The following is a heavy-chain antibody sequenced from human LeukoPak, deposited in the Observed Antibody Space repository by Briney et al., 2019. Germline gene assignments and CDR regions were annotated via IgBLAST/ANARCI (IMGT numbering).Heavy chain of an antibody. CDR3: AKPHFDY. CDR2: IRLDGSNK. CDR1: GFTFDDYG. V-gene: IGHV3-30*02. J-gene: IGHJ4*02. Sequence: GGSLRLSCAASGFTFDDYGMTWVRQVPGKGLEWVAFIRLDGSNKYYADSVRGRFTISRDNSKNTLYLQMNSLRAEDTALYYCAKPHFDYWGQGTLVTVSS.